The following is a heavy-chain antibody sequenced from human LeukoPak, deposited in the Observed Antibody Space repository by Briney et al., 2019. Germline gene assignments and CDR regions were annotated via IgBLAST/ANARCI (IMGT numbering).Heavy chain of an antibody. J-gene: IGHJ6*02. D-gene: IGHD2-2*01. Sequence: ASVKVSCKVSGYTLTEMSIHWVRQAPGGALQWMGGFDPEDGETVYAPKFQGRVTMTEDTSADTAYMELSSLRSEDTAVYYCTTCLNGAGQPVAIYYYGMDVWGQGTTVTVSS. V-gene: IGHV1-24*01. CDR1: GYTLTEMS. CDR2: FDPEDGET. CDR3: TTCLNGAGQPVAIYYYGMDV.